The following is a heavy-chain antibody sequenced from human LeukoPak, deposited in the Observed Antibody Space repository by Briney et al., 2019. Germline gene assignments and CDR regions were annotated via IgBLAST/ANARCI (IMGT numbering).Heavy chain of an antibody. CDR3: ARGFENWFDP. J-gene: IGHJ5*02. CDR2: INHSGST. Sequence: SETLSLTCAVYGGSFSGYYWSWIRQPPRKGLEWIGEINHSGSTNYNPSLKSRVTISVDTSKNQFSLKLSSMTAADTAVYYCARGFENWFDPWGQGTLVTVSS. V-gene: IGHV4-34*01. CDR1: GGSFSGYY.